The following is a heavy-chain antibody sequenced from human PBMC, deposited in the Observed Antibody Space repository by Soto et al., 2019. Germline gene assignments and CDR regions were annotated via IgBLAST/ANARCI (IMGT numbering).Heavy chain of an antibody. CDR2: INSDESIT. CDR3: TRDASRDSSARGWFDP. V-gene: IGHV3-74*01. Sequence: GGSLRLSCAASGFTFNSYWMHWVRQAPGKGLVWVSRINSDESITDYADSVKGRFTTSRDNAKNSLHLQMNSLRAEDTAVYYCTRDASRDSSARGWFDPWGPGTLVTVSS. D-gene: IGHD6-13*01. J-gene: IGHJ5*02. CDR1: GFTFNSYW.